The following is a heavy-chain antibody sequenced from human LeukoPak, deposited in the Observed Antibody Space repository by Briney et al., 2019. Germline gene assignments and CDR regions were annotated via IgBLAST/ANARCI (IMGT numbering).Heavy chain of an antibody. CDR3: VRARTTVPKLFDY. V-gene: IGHV3-74*01. Sequence: GGSLRLSCAASGFTFSSHWMHWARQAPGKGLVWVSRINCDETSTAYADSVKGRFTISRDNAKNTLYLQMNSLRADDTAVYYCVRARTTVPKLFDYWGQGTLVTVSS. CDR1: GFTFSSHW. CDR2: INCDETST. D-gene: IGHD4-17*01. J-gene: IGHJ4*02.